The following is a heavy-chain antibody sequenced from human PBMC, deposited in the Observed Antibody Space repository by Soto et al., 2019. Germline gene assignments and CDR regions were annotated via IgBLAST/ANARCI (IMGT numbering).Heavy chain of an antibody. Sequence: PSETLSLTCTVSGGSISSSSYYWGWIRQPPGKGLEWIGSIYYSGSTNYNPSLKSRVSISVDTSKNQLSLKLSSVTVADTAVYYCAREEGNWFDPWGQGTLVTVSS. CDR3: AREEGNWFDP. J-gene: IGHJ5*02. CDR2: IYYSGST. V-gene: IGHV4-39*07. CDR1: GGSISSSSYY.